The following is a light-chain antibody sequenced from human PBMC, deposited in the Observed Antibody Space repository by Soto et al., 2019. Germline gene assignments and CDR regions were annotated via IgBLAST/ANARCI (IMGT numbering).Light chain of an antibody. Sequence: DVVMTQSPLSLPVTLGQPASISCRSSQSLVYSDGNTYLSWVQQRPAQSPRRLIYKVSNRDSGVPDRLSGRGSDTDFTLKISRVEAEDVAVYYCMQGTHWPYTFGQGTKLEI. CDR1: QSLVYSDGNTY. V-gene: IGKV2-30*01. CDR2: KVS. J-gene: IGKJ2*01. CDR3: MQGTHWPYT.